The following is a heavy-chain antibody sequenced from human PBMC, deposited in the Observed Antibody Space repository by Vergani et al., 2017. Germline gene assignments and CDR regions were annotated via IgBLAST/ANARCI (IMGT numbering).Heavy chain of an antibody. Sequence: EVQLVESGGGLVKPGGSLRLSCAASGFTFSSYSMNWVRQAPGKGLEWVSSISSSSSYIYYADSVKGRFTISRDNAKNSLYLQMNSLRAEDTAVYYCARRGYCSSTSCYTGGYGMDVWGLGTTVTVSS. D-gene: IGHD2-2*02. CDR2: ISSSSSYI. CDR3: ARRGYCSSTSCYTGGYGMDV. J-gene: IGHJ6*02. CDR1: GFTFSSYS. V-gene: IGHV3-21*01.